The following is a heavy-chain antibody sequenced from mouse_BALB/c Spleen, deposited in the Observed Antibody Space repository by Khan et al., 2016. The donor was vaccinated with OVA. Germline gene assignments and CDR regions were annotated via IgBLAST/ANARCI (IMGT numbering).Heavy chain of an antibody. CDR2: IYPGSDSP. J-gene: IGHJ3*01. Sequence: QVQLQQPGPELVKPGASVQMSCKASGYIFPDYVMNWVKQRTGRGLEWIGQIYPGSDSPYFNEKFKDKATLTADKSSSTAYMQPNSLTSEESAVYFWARGGWDVFAYWGQGTLVTVSA. CDR3: ARGGWDVFAY. D-gene: IGHD4-1*01. V-gene: IGHV1-77*01. CDR1: GYIFPDYV.